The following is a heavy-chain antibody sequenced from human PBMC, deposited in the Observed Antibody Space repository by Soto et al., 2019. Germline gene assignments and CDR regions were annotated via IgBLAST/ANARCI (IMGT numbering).Heavy chain of an antibody. CDR1: GGTINRYG. CDR2: IIPIFGTA. V-gene: IGHV1-69*12. J-gene: IGHJ6*02. CDR3: ARATTSHSYYFYGMDV. Sequence: QVQLVQSGAEVKKPGSSVKVSCKASGGTINRYGISWVRQAPGQGLEWMGGIIPIFGTANYAQKFQGRVTITADESTTTAYMELRSLTSEDTAVFYCARATTSHSYYFYGMDVWGQGTTVTVSS.